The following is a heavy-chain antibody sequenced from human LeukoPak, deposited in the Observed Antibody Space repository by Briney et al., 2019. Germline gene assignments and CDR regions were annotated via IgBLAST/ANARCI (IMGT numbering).Heavy chain of an antibody. CDR2: ISSDGSSQ. V-gene: IGHV3-30-3*01. Sequence: SGRSLRLSCAASGFTFSSYGMHWVRQAPGKGLEWVSLISSDGSSQYYADSVKGRFTISRDTSNNTLYLQMNSLRAEDTAVYYCARVSRDGYHPKYWGQGTLVTVSS. J-gene: IGHJ4*02. CDR1: GFTFSSYG. CDR3: ARVSRDGYHPKY. D-gene: IGHD5-24*01.